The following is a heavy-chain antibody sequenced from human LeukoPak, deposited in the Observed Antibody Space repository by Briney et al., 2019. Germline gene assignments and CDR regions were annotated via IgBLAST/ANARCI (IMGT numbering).Heavy chain of an antibody. CDR3: AKDPRYCSSTSCFGI. Sequence: GGSLRLSCAASGFTFSSCAMSWVRQAPGKGLEWVSAISGSGGSTYYADSVKGRFTISRDNSKNTLYLQMNSLRAEDTAVYYCAKDPRYCSSTSCFGIWGQGTMVTVAS. CDR1: GFTFSSCA. V-gene: IGHV3-23*01. D-gene: IGHD2-2*01. CDR2: ISGSGGST. J-gene: IGHJ3*02.